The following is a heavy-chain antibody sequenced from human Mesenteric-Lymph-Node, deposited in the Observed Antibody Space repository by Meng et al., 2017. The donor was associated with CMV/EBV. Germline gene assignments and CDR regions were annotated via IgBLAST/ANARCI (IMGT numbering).Heavy chain of an antibody. CDR3: ARDPNPGSSYGLV. J-gene: IGHJ4*02. V-gene: IGHV4-39*07. Sequence: SETLSLTCTVSGGSISSSSYYWGWIRQPPGKGLEWIGSIYYSGSTYYNPSLKSRVTISVDTTKNQFSQKLSSVTAAKTAVYYCARDPNPGSSYGLVWGQGTLVTVSS. CDR2: IYYSGST. CDR1: GGSISSSSYY. D-gene: IGHD3-10*01.